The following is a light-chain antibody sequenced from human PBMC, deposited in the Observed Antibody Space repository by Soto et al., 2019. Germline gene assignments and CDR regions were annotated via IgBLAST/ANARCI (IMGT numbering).Light chain of an antibody. CDR2: AAS. V-gene: IGKV1-39*01. CDR1: QSIRRS. CDR3: QQYNNWPPLT. J-gene: IGKJ4*01. Sequence: DIQMTQSPSSLSASVADRVTITCRASQSIRRSLNWYQQKPGKAPNLLIYAASSLQTGVPSRFTGSGSGTDFTLTISNLQSEDFAVYYCQQYNNWPPLTFGGGTKVEIK.